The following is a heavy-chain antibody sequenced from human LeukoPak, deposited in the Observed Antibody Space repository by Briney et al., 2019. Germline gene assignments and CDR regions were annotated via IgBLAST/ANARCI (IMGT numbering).Heavy chain of an antibody. Sequence: ASVKVSCKASGYTFTSYGISWVRQAPGQGLEWMGWISAYNGNTNYAQKLQGRVTITADESTSTAYMELSSLRAEDTAVYYCASPSFNYDNPWYFDYWGQGTLVTVSS. CDR2: ISAYNGNT. CDR1: GYTFTSYG. J-gene: IGHJ4*02. D-gene: IGHD3-22*01. CDR3: ASPSFNYDNPWYFDY. V-gene: IGHV1-18*01.